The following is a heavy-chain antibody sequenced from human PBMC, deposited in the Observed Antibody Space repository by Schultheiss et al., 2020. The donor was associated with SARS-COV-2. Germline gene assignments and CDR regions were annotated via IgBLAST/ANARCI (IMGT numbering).Heavy chain of an antibody. Sequence: GGSLRLSCAASGFTFSNAWMSWVRQAPGKGLEWVSAISGSGGSTYYADSVKGRFTISRDNSKNTLYLQMNSLRAEDTAVYYCATHGRTISGGMDVWGQGTTVTVSS. D-gene: IGHD3-3*01. CDR2: ISGSGGST. CDR3: ATHGRTISGGMDV. V-gene: IGHV3-23*01. J-gene: IGHJ6*02. CDR1: GFTFSNAW.